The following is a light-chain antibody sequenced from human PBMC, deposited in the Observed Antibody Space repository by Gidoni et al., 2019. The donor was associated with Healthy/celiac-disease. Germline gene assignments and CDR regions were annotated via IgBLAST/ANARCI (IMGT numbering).Light chain of an antibody. CDR3: QQYYCTFIT. Sequence: DIVMTQSPESLDVSLGERATINCKSSQSVLYSSNNKNYLAWYQQQPGQPPKLLIYWASTRESGVPDRFSGSGSGTDFTLTISSLQAEDVAVYYCQQYYCTFITFGQGTRLEIK. V-gene: IGKV4-1*01. CDR1: QSVLYSSNNKNY. CDR2: WAS. J-gene: IGKJ5*01.